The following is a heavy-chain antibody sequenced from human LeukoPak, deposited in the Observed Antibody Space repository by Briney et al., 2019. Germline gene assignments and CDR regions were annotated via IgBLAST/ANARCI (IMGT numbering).Heavy chain of an antibody. D-gene: IGHD1-26*01. V-gene: IGHV3-15*01. CDR2: IKSKTDGGTT. CDR3: AMPWDLEGFQLKPADY. J-gene: IGHJ4*02. Sequence: GGSLRLSCAASGFTFSNAWMSWVRQAPGKGLEWVGRIKSKTDGGTTDYAAPVKGRFTISRDDSKNTLYLQMNSLTAEDTAIYYCAMPWDLEGFQLKPADYWGQGTLVTVSS. CDR1: GFTFSNAW.